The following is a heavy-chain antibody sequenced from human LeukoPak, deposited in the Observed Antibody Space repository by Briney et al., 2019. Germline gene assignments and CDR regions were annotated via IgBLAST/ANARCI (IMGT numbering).Heavy chain of an antibody. CDR3: ARPGEGDNWNPWVV. CDR1: GFTFSSYS. Sequence: GGSLRLSCAASGFTFSSYSMNWVRQAPGKGLEWVSSISSSSSYIYYADSVKGRFTISRDNAKSSLYLQMNSLRAEDTAVYYCARPGEGDNWNPWVVWGQGTLVTVSS. V-gene: IGHV3-21*01. CDR2: ISSSSSYI. J-gene: IGHJ4*02. D-gene: IGHD1-20*01.